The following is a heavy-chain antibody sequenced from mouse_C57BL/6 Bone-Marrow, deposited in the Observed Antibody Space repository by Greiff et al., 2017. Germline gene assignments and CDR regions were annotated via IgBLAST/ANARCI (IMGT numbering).Heavy chain of an antibody. D-gene: IGHD2-1*01. Sequence: EVQLQQSGTVLARPGASVKMSCKTSGYTFTSSWMHWVKQRPGPGLEWIGAIYPGNSDTSYNQKFKGKAKLTAVTSASTAYMELSSLTNEDSAVYYCTRFYGNHWYFDVWGTGTTVTVSS. CDR3: TRFYGNHWYFDV. CDR1: GYTFTSSW. J-gene: IGHJ1*03. V-gene: IGHV1-5*01. CDR2: IYPGNSDT.